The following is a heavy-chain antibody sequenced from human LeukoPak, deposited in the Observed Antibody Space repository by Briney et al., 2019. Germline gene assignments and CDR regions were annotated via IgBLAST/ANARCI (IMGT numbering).Heavy chain of an antibody. CDR1: GGSFSGYY. CDR2: INHSGST. CDR3: ARNRGSTVITDQYYYYYMDV. D-gene: IGHD4-11*01. V-gene: IGHV4-34*01. Sequence: NASETLSLTCAVYGGSFSGYYWSWIRQPPGKGLEWIGEINHSGSTNYNPSLKSRVTISVDTSKNQFSLKLSSVTAADTAVYYCARNRGSTVITDQYYYYYMDVWGKGTTVTVSS. J-gene: IGHJ6*03.